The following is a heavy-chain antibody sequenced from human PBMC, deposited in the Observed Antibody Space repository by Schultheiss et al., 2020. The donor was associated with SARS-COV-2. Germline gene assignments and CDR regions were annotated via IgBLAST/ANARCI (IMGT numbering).Heavy chain of an antibody. CDR2: ISSSSSYI. Sequence: GGSLRLSCAASGFTFSSYSMHWVRQAPGKGLEWVSSISSSSSYIYYADSVKGRFTISRDNAKNSLYLQMNSLRAEDTAVYYCARDRSVTIYLDVWGQGTTVTVSS. V-gene: IGHV3-21*01. J-gene: IGHJ6*02. CDR3: ARDRSVTIYLDV. CDR1: GFTFSSYS. D-gene: IGHD3-3*01.